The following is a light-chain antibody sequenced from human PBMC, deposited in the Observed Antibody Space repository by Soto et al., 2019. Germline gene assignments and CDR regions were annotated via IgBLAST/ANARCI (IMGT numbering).Light chain of an antibody. Sequence: DIHLTQSPSSLSASVGDRVTITCRASQALTNNLAWYQQKPGNPPRLLIYEESTLHSGVPSRFSGRKVGTQFSLTIDSLQPEDFATYYCQQVKSYPRTFGGGTKVEIK. CDR1: QALTNN. J-gene: IGKJ4*01. CDR2: EES. CDR3: QQVKSYPRT. V-gene: IGKV1-9*01.